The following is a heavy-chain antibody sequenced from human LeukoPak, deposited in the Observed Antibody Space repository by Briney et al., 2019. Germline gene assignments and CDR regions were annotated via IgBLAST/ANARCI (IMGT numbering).Heavy chain of an antibody. Sequence: ASVKVSCKASGYTFTSYGISWVRQAPGQGLEWMGWISAYNGNTNYAQKLQGRVTMTTDTSTSTAYMELRSLRSDDTAVYYCARGAVEYSSSWTRENWFDPWGQGTLVTVSS. CDR2: ISAYNGNT. D-gene: IGHD6-13*01. CDR1: GYTFTSYG. J-gene: IGHJ5*02. CDR3: ARGAVEYSSSWTRENWFDP. V-gene: IGHV1-18*01.